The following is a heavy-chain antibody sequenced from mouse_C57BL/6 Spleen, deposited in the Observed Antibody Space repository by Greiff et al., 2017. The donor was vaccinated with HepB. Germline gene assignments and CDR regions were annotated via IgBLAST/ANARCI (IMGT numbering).Heavy chain of an antibody. CDR1: GYTFTSYW. V-gene: IGHV1-50*01. J-gene: IGHJ3*01. CDR3: ASSGDGYYFRFAY. CDR2: IDPSDSYT. D-gene: IGHD2-3*01. Sequence: QVQLQQSGAELVKPGASVKLSCKASGYTFTSYWMQWVKQRPGQGLEWIGEIDPSDSYTNYNQKFKGKATLTVDTSSSTAYMQLSSLTSEDSAVYYCASSGDGYYFRFAYWGQGTLVTVSA.